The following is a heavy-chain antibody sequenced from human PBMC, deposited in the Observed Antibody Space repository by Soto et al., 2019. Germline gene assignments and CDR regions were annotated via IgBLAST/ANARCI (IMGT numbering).Heavy chain of an antibody. CDR3: AKVMGVYYGSGSYYNVLNY. D-gene: IGHD3-10*01. Sequence: QVQLVESGGGVVQPGRSLRLSCAASGFTFSSYGMHWVRQAPGKGLEWVAVISYDGSNKYYADSVKGRFTISRENSKNTLYLQMNSLRAEDTAVYYCAKVMGVYYGSGSYYNVLNYWGQGTLVTVSS. J-gene: IGHJ4*02. CDR1: GFTFSSYG. CDR2: ISYDGSNK. V-gene: IGHV3-30*18.